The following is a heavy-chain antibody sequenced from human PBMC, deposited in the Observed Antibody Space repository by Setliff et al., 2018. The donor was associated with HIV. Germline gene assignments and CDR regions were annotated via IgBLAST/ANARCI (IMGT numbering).Heavy chain of an antibody. CDR1: GYTLSELS. D-gene: IGHD1-26*01. J-gene: IGHJ6*02. V-gene: IGHV1-24*01. CDR2: FDPEDGQR. CDR3: ATTGPYSGSLYGMDV. Sequence: EASVMVSCKVSGYTLSELSRHWVRQGPGKGLEWMGGFDPEDGQRIYAQKFQGRVTMTEDTSTDTAYMELSSLSFEDTAVYYCATTGPYSGSLYGMDVWGQGTTVTVSS.